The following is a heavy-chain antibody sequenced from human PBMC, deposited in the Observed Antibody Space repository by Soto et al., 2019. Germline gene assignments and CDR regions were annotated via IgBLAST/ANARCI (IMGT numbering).Heavy chain of an antibody. CDR1: GGSISSGGYY. Sequence: QVQLQESGPGLVKPSQTLSLTCTVSGGSISSGGYYWSWIRQHPGKGLEWIGYIYYSGSTYYNPSLKSRVTISVDTSKNQFSLKLSSVTAADTAVYYCARDTTSDSSGYYDGWFDPWGQGTLVTVSS. CDR3: ARDTTSDSSGYYDGWFDP. J-gene: IGHJ5*02. V-gene: IGHV4-31*03. D-gene: IGHD3-22*01. CDR2: IYYSGST.